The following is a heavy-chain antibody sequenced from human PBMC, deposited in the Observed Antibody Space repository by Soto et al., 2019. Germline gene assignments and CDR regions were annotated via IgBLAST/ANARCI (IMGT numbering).Heavy chain of an antibody. CDR1: GGSISNYY. V-gene: IGHV4-4*08. Sequence: SETLSLTCNVSGGSISNYYWNWIRQPPGKRLEWIGYISDSGSTKYNPSLMSRVTISADMSKNQVSLKVTSLTAADTAVYYCASRDPGTSVDYWGQGTLVTVSS. CDR3: ASRDPGTSVDY. J-gene: IGHJ4*02. CDR2: ISDSGST. D-gene: IGHD1-7*01.